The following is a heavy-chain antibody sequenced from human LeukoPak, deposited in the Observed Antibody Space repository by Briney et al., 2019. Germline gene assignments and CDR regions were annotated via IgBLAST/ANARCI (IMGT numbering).Heavy chain of an antibody. D-gene: IGHD3-22*01. CDR1: GGTFSSYA. Sequence: SVKVSRKASGGTFSSYAISWVRQAPGQGLEWMGRIIPIFGTANYAQKFQGRVTITTDESTSTAYMELSSLRSEDTAVYYCARVGRVTMIVVVKPNWYFDLWGRGTLVTVSS. V-gene: IGHV1-69*05. CDR3: ARVGRVTMIVVVKPNWYFDL. J-gene: IGHJ2*01. CDR2: IIPIFGTA.